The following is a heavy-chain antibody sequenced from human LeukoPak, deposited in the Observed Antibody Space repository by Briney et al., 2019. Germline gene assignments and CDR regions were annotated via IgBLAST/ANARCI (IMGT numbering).Heavy chain of an antibody. V-gene: IGHV4-38-2*02. D-gene: IGHD3-3*01. CDR3: ARDESGHNYFDY. Sequence: SETLSLTCNVSGYSITSGFHWGWIRQPPGKGLECIGTIYHSGSTFYNPSLESRVTISLDTSKNQFSLKVNSVTAADTAVYYCARDESGHNYFDYWGQGALVTVSS. J-gene: IGHJ4*02. CDR1: GYSITSGFH. CDR2: IYHSGST.